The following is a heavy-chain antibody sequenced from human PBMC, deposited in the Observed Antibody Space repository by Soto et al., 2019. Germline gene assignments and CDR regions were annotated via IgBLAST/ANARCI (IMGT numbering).Heavy chain of an antibody. J-gene: IGHJ4*02. V-gene: IGHV1-69*06. CDR3: ARAPPACSSTSCPFDY. Sequence: SVKVSCKASGGAFSSYAISWVRQAPGQGLEWMGGIIPIFGTANYAQKFQGRVTITADKSTSTAYMELSSLRSEDTAVYYCARAPPACSSTSCPFDYWGQGTLVTVSS. CDR2: IIPIFGTA. D-gene: IGHD2-2*01. CDR1: GGAFSSYA.